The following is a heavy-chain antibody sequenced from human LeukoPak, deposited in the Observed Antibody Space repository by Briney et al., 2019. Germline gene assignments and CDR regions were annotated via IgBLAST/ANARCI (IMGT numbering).Heavy chain of an antibody. CDR1: IFTLNILY. V-gene: IGHV3-74*01. J-gene: IGHJ4*02. Sequence: AGGSLRLSCGASIFTLNILYTQGVRHARGKGRVCVSLISSYGSITSYADSVKGRFTISRDNAKNTVYLQMNSLRVEDTAVYYCARRVGSSESSYYFDYWGQGTLVTVSS. CDR3: ARRVGSSESSYYFDY. D-gene: IGHD3-22*01. CDR2: ISSYGSIT.